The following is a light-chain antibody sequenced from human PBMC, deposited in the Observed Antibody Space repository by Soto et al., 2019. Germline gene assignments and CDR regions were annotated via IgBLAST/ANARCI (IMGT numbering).Light chain of an antibody. CDR2: YDD. CDR1: SSNIGNNA. J-gene: IGLJ2*01. CDR3: AAWDDSLNGR. V-gene: IGLV1-36*01. Sequence: QSVLTQPPSVSEAPRQRVTISCSGSSSNIGNNAVNWYQQLPGKAPKLLIYYDDLLPSGVSDRFSGSKSGTSASLAISGLQSEDEAYYYCAAWDDSLNGRFGGGTKVTVL.